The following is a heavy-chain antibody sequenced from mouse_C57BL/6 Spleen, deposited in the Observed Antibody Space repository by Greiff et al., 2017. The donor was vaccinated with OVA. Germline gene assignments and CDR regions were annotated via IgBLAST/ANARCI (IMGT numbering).Heavy chain of an antibody. J-gene: IGHJ2*01. CDR1: GYTFTSYW. Sequence: VQLQQPGAELVRPGSSVKLSCKASGYTFTSYWMHWVKQRPIQGLEWIGNIDPSDSETHYNQKFKDKATLTVDKSSSTAYMQLSSLTSADSAVYYGARSRITTIVEGFDYWGQGTTLTVSS. CDR2: IDPSDSET. V-gene: IGHV1-52*01. D-gene: IGHD1-1*01. CDR3: ARSRITTIVEGFDY.